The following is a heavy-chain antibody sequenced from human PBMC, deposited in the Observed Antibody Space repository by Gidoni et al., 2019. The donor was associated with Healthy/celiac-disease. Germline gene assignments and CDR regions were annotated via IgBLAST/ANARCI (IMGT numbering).Heavy chain of an antibody. V-gene: IGHV1-46*01. CDR2: INPSGGST. J-gene: IGHJ4*02. D-gene: IGHD4-17*01. Sequence: QVQLVQSGAEVKKPGASVKVSCKASGYTFTSYYMHWFRQAPGQGLEWMGIINPSGGSTSYAQKFQGRVTMTRDTSTSTVYMELSSLRSEDTAVYYCARVLTTVTHFDYWGQGTLVTVSS. CDR1: GYTFTSYY. CDR3: ARVLTTVTHFDY.